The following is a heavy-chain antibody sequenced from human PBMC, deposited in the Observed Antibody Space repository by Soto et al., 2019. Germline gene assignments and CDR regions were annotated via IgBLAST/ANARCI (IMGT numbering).Heavy chain of an antibody. J-gene: IGHJ6*02. CDR3: ARVTFGGVHRDYYYGMDV. V-gene: IGHV1-69*02. Sequence: GASVKVSCKASGGTFSSYTISWVRQAPGQGLEWMGRIIPILGIANYAQKFQGRVTITADKSTSTAYMELSSLRSEDTALYYCARVTFGGVHRDYYYGMDVWGQGTTVTVSS. CDR1: GGTFSSYT. CDR2: IIPILGIA. D-gene: IGHD3-16*01.